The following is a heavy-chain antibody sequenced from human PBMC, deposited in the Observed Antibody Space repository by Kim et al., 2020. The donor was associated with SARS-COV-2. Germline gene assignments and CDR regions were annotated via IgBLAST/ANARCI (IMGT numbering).Heavy chain of an antibody. CDR1: GFTFSSYG. CDR2: ISYDGSNK. CDR3: AKDRVSGWYRASFSI. V-gene: IGHV3-30*18. Sequence: GGSLRPSCAASGFTFSSYGMHWVRQAPGKGLEWVAVISYDGSNKYYADSVKGRFTISRDNSKNTLYLQMNSLRAEDTAVYYCAKDRVSGWYRASFSIW. D-gene: IGHD6-19*01. J-gene: IGHJ3*02.